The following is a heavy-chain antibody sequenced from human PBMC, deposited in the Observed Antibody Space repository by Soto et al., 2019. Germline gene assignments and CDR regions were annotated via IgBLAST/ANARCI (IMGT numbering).Heavy chain of an antibody. V-gene: IGHV5-10-1*01. J-gene: IGHJ3*02. CDR2: IDPSDSYT. CDR1: GYSFTSYW. Sequence: GESLKISCKGSGYSFTSYWISWVRQMPGKGLEWMGRIDPSDSYTNYSPSFQGHVTISADKSISTAYLQWSSLKASDTAMYYCARHSEMSGYSYGYDAFDIWGQGTMVTVAS. CDR3: ARHSEMSGYSYGYDAFDI. D-gene: IGHD5-18*01.